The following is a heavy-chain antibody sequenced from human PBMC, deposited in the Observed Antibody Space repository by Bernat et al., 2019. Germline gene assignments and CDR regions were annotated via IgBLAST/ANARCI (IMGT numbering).Heavy chain of an antibody. D-gene: IGHD5-24*01. J-gene: IGHJ4*02. CDR1: GFTFSSYA. Sequence: QVQLVESGGGVVQPGRSLRLSCAASGFTFSSYAMHWVRQAPGKGLEWVAVISYDGSNKYYADSVKGRFTISRDNSKNTLYLQMNSLRAEDTAVYYCARDRAPITQAPLEWGQGTLVTVSS. V-gene: IGHV3-30-3*01. CDR3: ARDRAPITQAPLE. CDR2: ISYDGSNK.